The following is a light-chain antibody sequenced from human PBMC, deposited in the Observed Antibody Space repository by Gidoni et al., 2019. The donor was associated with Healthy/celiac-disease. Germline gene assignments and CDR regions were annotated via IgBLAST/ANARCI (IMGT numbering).Light chain of an antibody. J-gene: IGKJ4*01. CDR1: QSISSY. V-gene: IGKV1-39*01. CDR3: QQSYSTPLT. Sequence: DIQKTQSPSSLSASVGDRVTITCRASQSISSYLNWYQQKPGKAPKLLIYAASSLQSGVPSRFSGSGSGTDFTLTISSLQPEDFATYYCQQSYSTPLTFGGGTKVEIK. CDR2: AAS.